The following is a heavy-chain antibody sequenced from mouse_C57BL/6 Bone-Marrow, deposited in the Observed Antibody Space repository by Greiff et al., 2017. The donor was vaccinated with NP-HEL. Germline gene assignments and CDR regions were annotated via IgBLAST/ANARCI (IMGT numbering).Heavy chain of an antibody. Sequence: EVHLVESGAELVRPGASVKLSCTASGFNIKDYYMHWVKQRPEQGLEWIGRIDPEDGDTEYAPKFQGKATMTVDTSSNTAYLQLSSLTSEDTAVYYCTTGGYYYGSSPYWYFDVWGTGTTVTVSS. CDR2: IDPEDGDT. D-gene: IGHD1-1*01. CDR3: TTGGYYYGSSPYWYFDV. J-gene: IGHJ1*03. CDR1: GFNIKDYY. V-gene: IGHV14-1*01.